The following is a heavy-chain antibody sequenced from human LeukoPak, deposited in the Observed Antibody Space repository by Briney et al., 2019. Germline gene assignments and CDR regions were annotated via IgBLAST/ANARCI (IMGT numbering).Heavy chain of an antibody. CDR2: IYYSGST. V-gene: IGHV4-59*11. Sequence: SETLSLTCTVSSGSISSHYWSWIRQPPGKGLEWIGYIYYSGSTNYNPSLKSRVTISVDTSKNQFSLKLSSVTAADTAVYYCARWGYGDYGLYYFDYWGQGTLVTVSS. CDR1: SGSISSHY. CDR3: ARWGYGDYGLYYFDY. J-gene: IGHJ4*02. D-gene: IGHD4-17*01.